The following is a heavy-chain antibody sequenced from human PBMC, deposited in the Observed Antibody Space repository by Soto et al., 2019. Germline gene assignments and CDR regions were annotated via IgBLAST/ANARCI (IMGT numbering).Heavy chain of an antibody. CDR2: IYHSGST. V-gene: IGHV4-30-2*01. D-gene: IGHD5-12*01. Sequence: QLQLQESGSGLVKPSQTLSLTCAVSGGSISSGGYSWSWIRQPPGKGLEWIGYIYHSGSTYYNPSLQRLVTISGDRCKNQFSLKLSSVTGADTAVYYCAAGGGLPRYYWGQGTLVTVSS. CDR3: AAGGGLPRYY. CDR1: GGSISSGGYS. J-gene: IGHJ4*02.